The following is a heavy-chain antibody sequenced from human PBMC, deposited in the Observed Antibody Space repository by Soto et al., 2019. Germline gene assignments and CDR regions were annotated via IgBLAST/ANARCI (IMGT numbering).Heavy chain of an antibody. CDR1: GYTFTSYA. V-gene: IGHV1-3*01. CDR3: ATSLGIAAPSDAFDI. D-gene: IGHD6-13*01. Sequence: VASVKVSCKASGYTFTSYAMHWVRQAPGQRLEWMGWINAGNGNTKYSQKFQGRVTITRDTSTSTAYMELSSLRSEDTAVYYCATSLGIAAPSDAFDIWGQGTMVTVSS. J-gene: IGHJ3*02. CDR2: INAGNGNT.